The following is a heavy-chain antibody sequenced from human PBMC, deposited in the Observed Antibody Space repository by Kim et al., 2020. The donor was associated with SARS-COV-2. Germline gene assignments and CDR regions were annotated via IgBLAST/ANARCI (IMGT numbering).Heavy chain of an antibody. CDR2: IYHSGST. D-gene: IGHD3-22*01. J-gene: IGHJ4*02. Sequence: SETLSLTCAVSGGSISSSNWWSWVRQPPGKGLEWIGEIYHSGSTNYNPSLKSRVTISVDKSKNQFSLKLSSVTAADTAVYYCARLSGRGLFHYYDSGPNTYYFDYWGERTLVTVSS. CDR1: GGSISSSNW. V-gene: IGHV4-4*02. CDR3: ARLSGRGLFHYYDSGPNTYYFDY.